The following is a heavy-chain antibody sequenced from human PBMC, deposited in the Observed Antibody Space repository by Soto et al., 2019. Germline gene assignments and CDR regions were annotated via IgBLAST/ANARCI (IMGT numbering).Heavy chain of an antibody. D-gene: IGHD3-22*01. J-gene: IGHJ4*02. CDR1: GFTFSSYG. Sequence: QVQLVESGGGVVQPGRSLRLSCAASGFTFSSYGMHWVRQAPGKGLEWVAVISYDGSNKYYADSVKGRFTISRDNSKNTLYLQMNSLRAEDTAVYYCASTNYYDSSGYIDYWGQGTLVTVSS. V-gene: IGHV3-30*03. CDR2: ISYDGSNK. CDR3: ASTNYYDSSGYIDY.